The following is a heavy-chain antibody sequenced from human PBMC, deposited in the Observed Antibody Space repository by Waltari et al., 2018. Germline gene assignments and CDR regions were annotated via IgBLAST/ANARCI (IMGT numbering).Heavy chain of an antibody. J-gene: IGHJ4*02. CDR2: ISGSGGST. V-gene: IGHV3-23*01. CDR3: AKAGYSYGYGDY. D-gene: IGHD5-18*01. Sequence: EVQLLESGGGLVQPGGSLRLSCAASGFAFTSYARSWVRQAPGKGLEWVSAISGSGGSTYYADSVKGRFTISRDNSKNTLYLQMNSLRAEDTAVYYCAKAGYSYGYGDYCGQGTLVTVSS. CDR1: GFAFTSYA.